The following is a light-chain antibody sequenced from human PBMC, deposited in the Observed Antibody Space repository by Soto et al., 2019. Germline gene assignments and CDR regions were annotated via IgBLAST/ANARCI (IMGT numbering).Light chain of an antibody. CDR3: CSYAGPSTDV. J-gene: IGLJ1*01. CDR2: ECT. V-gene: IGLV2-23*01. CDR1: SSDVGSYNL. Sequence: QSALTQPASVSGSPGQSITISCTGTSSDVGSYNLVSWYQQHPGKAPKLMIYECTKRPSGVSDRFSGSKSGNTASLTISGLQAEDEADYYCCSYAGPSTDVFGTGTKLTVL.